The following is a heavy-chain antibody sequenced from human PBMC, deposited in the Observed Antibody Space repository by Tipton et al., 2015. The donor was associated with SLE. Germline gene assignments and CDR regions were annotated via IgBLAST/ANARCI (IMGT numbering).Heavy chain of an antibody. CDR2: ISSSGSTI. V-gene: IGHV3-48*03. Sequence: SLRLSCAASGFTFSSYEMNWVRQAPGKGLEWVSYISSSGSTIYYADSVKGRFTISRDNAKNSLYLQMNSLRAEDTAVYYCARDRGYSYGPLYYFDYWGQGTLVTVSS. J-gene: IGHJ4*02. CDR1: GFTFSSYE. CDR3: ARDRGYSYGPLYYFDY. D-gene: IGHD5-18*01.